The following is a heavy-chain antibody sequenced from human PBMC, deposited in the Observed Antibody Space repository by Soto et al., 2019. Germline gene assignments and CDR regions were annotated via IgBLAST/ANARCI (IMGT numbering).Heavy chain of an antibody. CDR1: GGSISSTNW. Sequence: QVQLQESGPGLVKPSGTLSLTCAVSGGSISSTNWWSWVRQPPGKGLEWIGEIYHSGSTNYHPSRKSRVTITVDKSKNQCSRKRSSVTVADTAGYYRARGLSTISPLAYWGQGTLVTVSS. J-gene: IGHJ4*02. CDR3: ARGLSTISPLAY. V-gene: IGHV4-4*02. CDR2: IYHSGST. D-gene: IGHD2-21*01.